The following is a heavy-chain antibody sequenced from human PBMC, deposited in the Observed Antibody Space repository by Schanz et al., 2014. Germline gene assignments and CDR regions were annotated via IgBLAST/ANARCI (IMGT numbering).Heavy chain of an antibody. J-gene: IGHJ5*02. CDR1: GFTFSTSA. CDR2: ILGLASTT. CDR3: TRDVRLDRRGNWFDR. V-gene: IGHV3-23*01. Sequence: EVQLLESGGGLVQPGGSLRLSCAASGFTFSTSAMSWVRQAPGKGLEWVSAILGLASTTYYADSVKGRFTISRDNSKNLLYLQMNSLRAEDTAVYYCTRDVRLDRRGNWFDRWGQGTLVTVSS. D-gene: IGHD1-1*01.